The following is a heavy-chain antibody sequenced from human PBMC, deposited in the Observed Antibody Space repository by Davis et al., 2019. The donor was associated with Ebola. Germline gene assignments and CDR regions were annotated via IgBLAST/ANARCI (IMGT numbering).Heavy chain of an antibody. D-gene: IGHD2/OR15-2a*01. CDR1: GGSFSGYY. V-gene: IGHV4-34*01. Sequence: SETLSLTCAVYGGSFSGYYWSWIRQPPGKGLEWIGEINHSGSTNYNPSLKSRVTISVDTSKNQFSLKLSSVTAADTAVYYCARVDFFASGILYYYGMDVWGQGTTVTVSS. CDR3: ARVDFFASGILYYYGMDV. CDR2: INHSGST. J-gene: IGHJ6*02.